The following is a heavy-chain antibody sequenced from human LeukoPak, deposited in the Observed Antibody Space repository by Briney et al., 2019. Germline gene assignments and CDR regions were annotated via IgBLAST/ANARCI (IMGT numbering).Heavy chain of an antibody. D-gene: IGHD4-17*01. V-gene: IGHV3-23*01. J-gene: IGHJ6*02. CDR3: AKAKGIYGDYYYSMDV. CDR1: GFTFSSYA. CDR2: ISGSGGST. Sequence: GGSLRLSCAASGFTFSSYAMSWVRQAPGKGLEWVSAISGSGGSTYYADSVKGRFTISRDNSKNTLYLQMNSLRADDTAVYYCAKAKGIYGDYYYSMDVWGQGTTVTVSS.